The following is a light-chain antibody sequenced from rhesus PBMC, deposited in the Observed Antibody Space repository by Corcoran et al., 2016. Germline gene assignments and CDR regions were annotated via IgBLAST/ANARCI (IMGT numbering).Light chain of an antibody. CDR3: RQGDSKPLT. J-gene: IGKJ4*01. Sequence: DIQMSQSPSSLSASVGDRVTITCRASQDISSYLNWYQQKPRLAPKLLIYFEKSLASGVPSRFSGKGSWTDFTLTISSLQPGDVATCYYRQGDSKPLTFGGGTKVEIK. CDR2: FEK. V-gene: IGKV1-32*04. CDR1: QDISSY.